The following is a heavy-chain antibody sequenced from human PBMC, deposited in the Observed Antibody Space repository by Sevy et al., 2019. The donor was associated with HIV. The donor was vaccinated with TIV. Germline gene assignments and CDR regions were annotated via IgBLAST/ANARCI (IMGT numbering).Heavy chain of an antibody. J-gene: IGHJ4*02. CDR2: IYYSGST. CDR1: DGSISSGGYY. D-gene: IGHD3-3*01. Sequence: SETLSLTCTVSDGSISSGGYYWSWIRQHPGKGLEWIGYIYYSGSTYYNPSLKSRVTISVDTSKNQFSLKLSSVTAADTAVYYCARGPMYYDFWSGYLPNYFDYWGQGTLVTVSS. CDR3: ARGPMYYDFWSGYLPNYFDY. V-gene: IGHV4-31*03.